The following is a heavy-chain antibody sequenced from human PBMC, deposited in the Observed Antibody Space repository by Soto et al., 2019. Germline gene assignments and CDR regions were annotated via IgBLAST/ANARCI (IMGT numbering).Heavy chain of an antibody. J-gene: IGHJ6*02. D-gene: IGHD3-3*01. CDR1: GYTFTSYY. V-gene: IGHV1-46*01. CDR3: ARDQNPPYYDFWSGYYSAGMDV. Sequence: ASVKVSCKASGYTFTSYYMYWVRQAPGQGLEWMGIINPSGGSTSYAQKFQGRVTMTRDTSTGTVYMELSSLRSEDTAVYYCARDQNPPYYDFWSGYYSAGMDVWGQGTTVTVSS. CDR2: INPSGGST.